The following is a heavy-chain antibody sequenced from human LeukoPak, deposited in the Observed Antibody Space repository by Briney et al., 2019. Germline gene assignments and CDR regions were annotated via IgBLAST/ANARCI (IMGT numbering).Heavy chain of an antibody. D-gene: IGHD6-13*01. Sequence: SETLSLTCTVSGRSISSISYYWGWIRQPPGNGLEWIVSIYYSRSTYYNPSVKSRVTISVHTSKNQCSLKLSAVTAADTAVYYCARLGAALDYWGQGTLVTVSS. V-gene: IGHV4-39*01. J-gene: IGHJ4*02. CDR3: ARLGAALDY. CDR2: IYYSRST. CDR1: GRSISSISYY.